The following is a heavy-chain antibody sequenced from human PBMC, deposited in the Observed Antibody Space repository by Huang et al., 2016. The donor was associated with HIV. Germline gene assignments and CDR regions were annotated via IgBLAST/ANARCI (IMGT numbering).Heavy chain of an antibody. CDR2: IHCNNDK. CDR1: GFSLSTSGVG. D-gene: IGHD6-19*01. V-gene: IGHV2-5*01. J-gene: IGHJ1*01. Sequence: QITLKESGPTLVKPTQTLTLTCPFSGFSLSTSGVGVGWNRQPPGKALEWLALIHCNNDKHYNSSLKSRLTITKDTSKNQVVLTMANVDPLDTATYYCARRAASGWQQEYFHLWGQGTLVTVSS. CDR3: ARRAASGWQQEYFHL.